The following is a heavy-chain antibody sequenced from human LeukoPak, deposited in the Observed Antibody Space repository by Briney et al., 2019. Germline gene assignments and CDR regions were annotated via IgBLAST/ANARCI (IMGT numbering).Heavy chain of an antibody. D-gene: IGHD2/OR15-2a*01. Sequence: PGGSLRLSCAASGNYWMHWVRQAPGKGLVWVSHINSDGSWTSYADSVKGRFTISKDNAKNTVYLQMNSLRAVDTAVYYCVSFYETNWGQGTLVTVSS. V-gene: IGHV3-74*01. CDR3: VSFYETN. CDR1: GNYW. CDR2: INSDGSWT. J-gene: IGHJ4*02.